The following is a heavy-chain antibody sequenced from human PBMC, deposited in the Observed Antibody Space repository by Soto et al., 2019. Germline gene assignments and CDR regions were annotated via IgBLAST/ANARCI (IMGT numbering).Heavy chain of an antibody. CDR2: ISGSGGST. CDR1: GFTFSSYA. CDR3: AKYRIDILTGYDAFDI. J-gene: IGHJ3*02. Sequence: GGSLRLSCAASGFTFSSYAMSWVRQAPGKGLEWVSAISGSGGSTYYADSVKGRFTISRDNSKNTLYLQMNSLRAEDTAVYSCAKYRIDILTGYDAFDIWGQGTMVTVSS. V-gene: IGHV3-23*01. D-gene: IGHD3-9*01.